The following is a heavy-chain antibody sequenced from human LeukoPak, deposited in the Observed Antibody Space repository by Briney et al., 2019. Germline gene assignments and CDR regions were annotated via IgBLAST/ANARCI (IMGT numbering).Heavy chain of an antibody. Sequence: GGSLRLSCAASGFTFSSYGMHWVRQAPGKGLEWVAVISYDGSNKYYADSVKGRFTISRDNSKNTLYLQVNSLRAEDTAVYYCAKIAAAGTFDPWGQGTLVTVSS. CDR2: ISYDGSNK. CDR3: AKIAAAGTFDP. J-gene: IGHJ5*02. D-gene: IGHD6-13*01. CDR1: GFTFSSYG. V-gene: IGHV3-30*18.